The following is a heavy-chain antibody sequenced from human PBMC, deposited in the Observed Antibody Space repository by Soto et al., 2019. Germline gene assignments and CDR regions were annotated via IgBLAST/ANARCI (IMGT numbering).Heavy chain of an antibody. D-gene: IGHD6-6*01. CDR3: ARLSSSSDYYYGMDV. CDR1: GYSFTSYW. CDR2: IYPGDSDT. V-gene: IGHV5-51*01. Sequence: PXDSLTISWKGSGYSFTSYWIGWVGQMPGKGLEWMGIIYPGDSDTRYSPSFQGQVTISADKSISTAYLQWSSLKASDTAMYYCARLSSSSDYYYGMDVWGQGTTVTVSS. J-gene: IGHJ6*02.